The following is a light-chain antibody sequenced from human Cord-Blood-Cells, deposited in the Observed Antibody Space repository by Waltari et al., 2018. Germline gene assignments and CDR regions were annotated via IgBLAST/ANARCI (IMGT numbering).Light chain of an antibody. Sequence: QSALTQPASVSGSPGQSITIPCTGTSSAVGIYNLVSWYQQHPGKAPKLMIYEGSKRPSGVSNRFSGSKSGNTASLTISGLQAEDEADYYCCSYAGSSTFVVFGGGTKLTVL. J-gene: IGLJ2*01. CDR2: EGS. CDR3: CSYAGSSTFVV. CDR1: SSAVGIYNL. V-gene: IGLV2-23*03.